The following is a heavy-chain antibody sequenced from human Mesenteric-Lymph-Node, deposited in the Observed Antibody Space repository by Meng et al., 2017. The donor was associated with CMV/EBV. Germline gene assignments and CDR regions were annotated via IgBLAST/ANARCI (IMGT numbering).Heavy chain of an antibody. V-gene: IGHV3-7*01. Sequence: GGSLRLSCAASGFTFSSYWMSWVRQAPGKGLEWVANIKQDGSEKYYVDSVKGRFTISRDNAKNSLYLQMNSLRAEDTAVYYCARAELKRYCSSTSCQRYYYYYYGMDVWGQGTTVTVSS. CDR1: GFTFSSYW. D-gene: IGHD2-2*01. J-gene: IGHJ6*02. CDR2: IKQDGSEK. CDR3: ARAELKRYCSSTSCQRYYYYYYGMDV.